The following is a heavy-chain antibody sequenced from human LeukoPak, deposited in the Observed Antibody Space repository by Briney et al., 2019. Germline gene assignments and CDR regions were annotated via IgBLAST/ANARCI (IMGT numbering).Heavy chain of an antibody. J-gene: IGHJ6*02. V-gene: IGHV1-18*01. Sequence: ASVKVSCKASGYTFTSYGISWVRQAPGQGLEWMGWISAYNGNTNYAQKLQGRVTMTTDTPTSTAYMELRSLRSDDTAVYYCARDCSSTSCIKTYYYYYYGMDVWGQGTTVTVSS. CDR2: ISAYNGNT. CDR1: GYTFTSYG. CDR3: ARDCSSTSCIKTYYYYYYGMDV. D-gene: IGHD2-2*01.